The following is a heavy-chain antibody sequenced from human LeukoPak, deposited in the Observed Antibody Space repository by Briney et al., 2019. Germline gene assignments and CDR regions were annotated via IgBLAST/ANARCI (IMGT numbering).Heavy chain of an antibody. CDR3: AKDPWAAARSWFDP. D-gene: IGHD6-13*01. CDR1: GFTVSNTF. Sequence: GGSLRLSCAASGFTVSNTFMSWVRQAPGKGLEWVSAISGSGGSTYYADSVKGRFTISRDNSKNTLYLQMNSLRAEDTAVYYCAKDPWAAARSWFDPWGQGTLVTVSS. V-gene: IGHV3-23*01. CDR2: ISGSGGST. J-gene: IGHJ5*02.